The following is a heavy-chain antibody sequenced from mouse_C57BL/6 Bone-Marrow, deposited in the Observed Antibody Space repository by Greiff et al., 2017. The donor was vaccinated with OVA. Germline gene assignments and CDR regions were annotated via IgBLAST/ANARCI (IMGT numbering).Heavy chain of an antibody. Sequence: VQLQQSGAELVRPGASVTLSCKASGYTFTDYYINWVKQRPGQGLEWIARIYPGSGNTYYNEKFKGKATLTAEKSSSTAYMQHSSLTSEDSAVYFCARGGLFACAYWGQGTLVTVSA. CDR3: ARGGLFACAY. V-gene: IGHV1-76*01. CDR1: GYTFTDYY. J-gene: IGHJ3*01. CDR2: IYPGSGNT.